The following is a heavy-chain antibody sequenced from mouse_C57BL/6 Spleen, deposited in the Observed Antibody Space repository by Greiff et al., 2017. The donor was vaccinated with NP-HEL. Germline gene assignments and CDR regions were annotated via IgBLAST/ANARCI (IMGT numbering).Heavy chain of an antibody. J-gene: IGHJ4*01. CDR2: IWSGGST. V-gene: IGHV2-2*01. D-gene: IGHD2-5*01. Sequence: QVQLKESGPGLVQPSQCLSITCTVSGFSLTSYGVHWVRQSPGKGLEWLGVIWSGGSTDYNAAFISRLSISKDNSKSQVCFKMNSLQADDTAIYYCDRNSYSNYVGAMDYWGQGTSVTVSS. CDR3: DRNSYSNYVGAMDY. CDR1: GFSLTSYG.